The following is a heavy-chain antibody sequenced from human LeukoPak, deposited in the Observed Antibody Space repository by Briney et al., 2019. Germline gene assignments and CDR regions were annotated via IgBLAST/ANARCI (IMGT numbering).Heavy chain of an antibody. CDR3: ARRKYYYDSSALDY. V-gene: IGHV3-30-3*01. J-gene: IGHJ4*02. D-gene: IGHD3-22*01. CDR2: ISYDGSNK. Sequence: GRSLRLSCAASGFTFSSYAMHWVRQAPGKGLEWVAVISYDGSNKYYADSVKGRFTISRDNSKNTLYLQMNSLRAEDTAVYYCARRKYYYDSSALDYWGQGTLVTASS. CDR1: GFTFSSYA.